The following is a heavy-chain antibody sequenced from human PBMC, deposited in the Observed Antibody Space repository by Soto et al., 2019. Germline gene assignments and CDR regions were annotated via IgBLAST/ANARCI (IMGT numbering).Heavy chain of an antibody. CDR2: ISGSGGIT. CDR1: GFTFSDYA. Sequence: EVQLLESGGGLVQPGGSLRLSCAASGFTFSDYAMSWVRQPPGKGLEWVSYISGSGGITDYADSVKGRFTISRDNFMNTLFLQMNSLRAEDTAIYYCAKRLWDNYGMDFWGQGTTVIVSS. D-gene: IGHD1-26*01. V-gene: IGHV3-23*01. J-gene: IGHJ6*02. CDR3: AKRLWDNYGMDF.